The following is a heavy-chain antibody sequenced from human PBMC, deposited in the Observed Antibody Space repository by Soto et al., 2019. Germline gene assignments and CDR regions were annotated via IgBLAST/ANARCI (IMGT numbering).Heavy chain of an antibody. CDR2: ITTSSSPT. Sequence: GGSLRLSCAASGFTFSDYGMNWVRQAPGKGLEWVSYITTSSSPTYYADSVKGRFTISRDNAKNSLYLQMNSLRDEGTAVYYCARDVDNVLTGLSDAFDVWGQGTMVT. CDR1: GFTFSDYG. CDR3: ARDVDNVLTGLSDAFDV. D-gene: IGHD3-9*01. J-gene: IGHJ3*01. V-gene: IGHV3-48*02.